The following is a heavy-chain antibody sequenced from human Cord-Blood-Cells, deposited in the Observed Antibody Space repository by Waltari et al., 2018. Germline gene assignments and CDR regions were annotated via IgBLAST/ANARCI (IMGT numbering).Heavy chain of an antibody. J-gene: IGHJ6*03. V-gene: IGHV3-33*01. CDR1: GFTFSSYG. Sequence: QVQLVESGGGVVQPGRSLRLSCAASGFTFSSYGMHWVRQAPGKGLEWVAVIWYDGSNKYYADSVKGRFTISRDNSKNTLYLQMNSLRAEDTAVYYCARTYYYYYMDVWGKGTTVTVSS. CDR2: IWYDGSNK. CDR3: ARTYYYYYMDV.